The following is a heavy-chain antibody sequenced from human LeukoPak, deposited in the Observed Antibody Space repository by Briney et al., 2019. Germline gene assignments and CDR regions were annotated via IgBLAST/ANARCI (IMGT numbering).Heavy chain of an antibody. CDR3: ARGSGSYLTPV. Sequence: GGSLRLSCVGSGFTFSSYSMNWVRQAPGQGLEWVSSTSSSGSYIYYTDSVKGRFAISRDNAKNSLYLQMNSLRAEDTAVYYCARGSGSYLTPVWGQGTTVTVSS. D-gene: IGHD1-26*01. V-gene: IGHV3-21*01. CDR1: GFTFSSYS. J-gene: IGHJ6*02. CDR2: TSSSGSYI.